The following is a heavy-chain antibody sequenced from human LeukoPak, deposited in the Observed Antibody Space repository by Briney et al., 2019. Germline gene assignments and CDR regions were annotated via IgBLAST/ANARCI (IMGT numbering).Heavy chain of an antibody. D-gene: IGHD3-22*01. CDR1: GFTFGSYA. Sequence: PGRSLRLSCAASGFTFGSYAMHWVRQAPGKGLEWVAVISYDGSNKYYADSVKGRFTISRDNSKNTLYLQMNSLRAEDTAVYYCARDAYYDSSGYYGYWGQGTLVTVSS. CDR3: ARDAYYDSSGYYGY. V-gene: IGHV3-30-3*01. J-gene: IGHJ4*02. CDR2: ISYDGSNK.